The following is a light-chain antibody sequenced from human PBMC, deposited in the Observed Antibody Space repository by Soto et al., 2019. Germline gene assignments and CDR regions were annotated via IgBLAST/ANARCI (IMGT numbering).Light chain of an antibody. J-gene: IGKJ2*01. Sequence: DIVMTQSPDSLAVSLGERATINCKSSQSVLYSSNNKNYLAWYQQKPGQPPKLRIYWASTRESGGPDRFSGSGSWTDFTLTTSSLQAEDVAVYYCQQYYATPPYTFGQGTKVEIK. CDR1: QSVLYSSNNKNY. CDR2: WAS. CDR3: QQYYATPPYT. V-gene: IGKV4-1*01.